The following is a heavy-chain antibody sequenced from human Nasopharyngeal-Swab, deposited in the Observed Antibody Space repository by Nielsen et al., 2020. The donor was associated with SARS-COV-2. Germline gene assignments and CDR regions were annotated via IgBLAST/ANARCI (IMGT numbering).Heavy chain of an antibody. D-gene: IGHD6-19*01. CDR3: AKGDRGAVAGPFDY. CDR2: ISWNSGSI. Sequence: GGPLRLSCAASGFTFDDYAMHWVRQAPGKGLEWVSGISWNSGSIGYADSVKGRFTISRDNAKNSLYLQMNSLRAEDTALYYCAKGDRGAVAGPFDYWGQGTLVTVSS. V-gene: IGHV3-9*01. J-gene: IGHJ4*02. CDR1: GFTFDDYA.